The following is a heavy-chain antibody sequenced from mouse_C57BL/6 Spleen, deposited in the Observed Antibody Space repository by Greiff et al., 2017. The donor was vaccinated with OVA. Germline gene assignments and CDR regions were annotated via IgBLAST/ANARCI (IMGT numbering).Heavy chain of an antibody. CDR3: ARPGSTAWFAY. Sequence: EVMLVESGGGLVQPGGSLKLSCAASGFTFSDYYMYWVRQTPEKRLEWVAYISNGGGSTYYPDTVKGRFTISRDYAKNTLYLQMSRLKSEDTAMYYCARPGSTAWFAYWGQGTLVTVSA. V-gene: IGHV5-12*01. J-gene: IGHJ3*01. CDR2: ISNGGGST. D-gene: IGHD5-1*01. CDR1: GFTFSDYY.